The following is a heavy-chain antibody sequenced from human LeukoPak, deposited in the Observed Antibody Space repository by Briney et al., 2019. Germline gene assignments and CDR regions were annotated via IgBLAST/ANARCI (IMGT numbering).Heavy chain of an antibody. V-gene: IGHV1-2*02. D-gene: IGHD5-18*01. CDR3: ARESEYSYG. CDR1: GYTFTDYY. J-gene: IGHJ4*02. Sequence: GASVEVSCKASGYTFTDYYIHWVRQAPGQGLEWMGWINPNSGGTNYARKFQGRVTMTRDTSISTAYMELSRLRSDDTAVYYCARESEYSYGWGQGTLVTVSS. CDR2: INPNSGGT.